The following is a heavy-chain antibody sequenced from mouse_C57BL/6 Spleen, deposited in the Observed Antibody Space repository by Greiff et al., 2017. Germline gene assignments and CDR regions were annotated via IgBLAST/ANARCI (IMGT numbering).Heavy chain of an antibody. CDR1: GYTFTSYW. J-gene: IGHJ2*01. CDR3: ARNYGSFDD. Sequence: VQLQQPGAELVRPGSSVKLSCKASGYTFTSYWMDWVKQRPGQGLEWIGNIYPSDSETHYNQQFKDKATLTVDKSSSTAYMQLSSLTSEDSAVXYCARNYGSFDDWGQGTTLTVSS. V-gene: IGHV1-61*01. CDR2: IYPSDSET. D-gene: IGHD1-1*01.